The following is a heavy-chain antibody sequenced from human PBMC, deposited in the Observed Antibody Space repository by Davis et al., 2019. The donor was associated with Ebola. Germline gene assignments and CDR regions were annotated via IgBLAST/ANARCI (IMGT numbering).Heavy chain of an antibody. CDR2: INPSGGST. Sequence: ASVKVSCKASGYTFTSYYMHWVRQAPGQGLEWMGIINPSGGSTSYAQKFQGRVTMTRDTSTSTVYMELNSLRAEDTAVYYCASDQTSWGDAFDIWGQGTMVTVSS. D-gene: IGHD7-27*01. CDR1: GYTFTSYY. V-gene: IGHV1-46*01. CDR3: ASDQTSWGDAFDI. J-gene: IGHJ3*02.